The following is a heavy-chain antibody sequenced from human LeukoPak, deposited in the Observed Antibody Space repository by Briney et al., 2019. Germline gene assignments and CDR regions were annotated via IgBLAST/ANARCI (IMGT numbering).Heavy chain of an antibody. CDR1: GGSVSSGSYY. J-gene: IGHJ6*04. CDR2: IYYSGST. V-gene: IGHV4-61*01. D-gene: IGHD3-22*01. CDR3: ASSDSSGYVV. Sequence: SETLSLTCTVSGGSVSSGSYYWSWIRQPPGKGLEWIGYIYYSGSTNYNPSLKSRVTISVDTSKNQFSLKLSSVTAADTAVYYCASSDSSGYVVWGKGTTVTVSS.